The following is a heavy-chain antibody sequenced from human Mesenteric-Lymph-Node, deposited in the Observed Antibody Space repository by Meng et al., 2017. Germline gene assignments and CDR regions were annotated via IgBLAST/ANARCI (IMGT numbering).Heavy chain of an antibody. V-gene: IGHV3-33*01. CDR3: ARGYCGGNSDFDY. CDR2: IWSDGSNR. CDR1: GFTFRGNG. J-gene: IGHJ4*02. D-gene: IGHD4-23*01. Sequence: QVQLVESGGGVVQPGRFLRLACAASGFTFRGNGMHWVRQAPGKGLEWVAVIWSDGSNRYYADSVKGRFAISRDISKNTLILQMNSLRAEDTAVYYCARGYCGGNSDFDYWGQGTLVTVSS.